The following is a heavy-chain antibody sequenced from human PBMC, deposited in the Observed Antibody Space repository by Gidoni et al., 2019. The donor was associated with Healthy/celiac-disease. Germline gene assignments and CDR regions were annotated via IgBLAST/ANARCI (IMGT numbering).Heavy chain of an antibody. CDR3: ARTPYYDILTGYRNEYYFDY. CDR1: GFTVSSNY. D-gene: IGHD3-9*01. V-gene: IGHV3-53*04. Sequence: EVQLVESGGGLVQPGGSLRLSCAASGFTVSSNYMSWVRQAPGKGLEWGSVIYSGGSTYYADSVKGRFTISRHNSKNTLYLQMNSLRAEDTAVYYCARTPYYDILTGYRNEYYFDYWGQGTLVTVSS. CDR2: IYSGGST. J-gene: IGHJ4*02.